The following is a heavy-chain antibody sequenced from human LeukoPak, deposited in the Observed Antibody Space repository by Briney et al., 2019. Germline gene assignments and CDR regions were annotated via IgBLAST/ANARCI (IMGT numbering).Heavy chain of an antibody. J-gene: IGHJ5*02. CDR2: INHSGST. D-gene: IGHD2-2*01. CDR1: GGSFSGYY. V-gene: IGHV4-34*01. Sequence: PSETLSLTCAVYGGSFSGYYWSWIRQPPGKGLEWIGEINHSGSTNYNPSLKSRVTISVDTSKNQFSLKLSSVTAADTAVYYCGRSALRCSSTSWYPNWVDPWGQGTLVTVSS. CDR3: GRSALRCSSTSWYPNWVDP.